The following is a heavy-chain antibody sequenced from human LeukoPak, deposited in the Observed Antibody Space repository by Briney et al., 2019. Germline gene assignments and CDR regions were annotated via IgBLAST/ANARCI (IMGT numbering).Heavy chain of an antibody. CDR3: ASRDDYDFWSGYHSYYYYYGMDV. D-gene: IGHD3-3*01. V-gene: IGHV1-69*01. Sequence: SVKVSCKASGGTFSSYAISWVRQAPGQGLEWMGGIIPIFGTANYAQKFQGRVTITADESTSTAYMGLSSLRSEDTAVYYCASRDDYDFWSGYHSYYYYYGMDVWGQGTTVTVSS. CDR1: GGTFSSYA. CDR2: IIPIFGTA. J-gene: IGHJ6*02.